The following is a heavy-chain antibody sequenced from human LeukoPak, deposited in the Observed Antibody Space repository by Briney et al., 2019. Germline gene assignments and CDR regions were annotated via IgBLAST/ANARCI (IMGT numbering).Heavy chain of an antibody. CDR3: AKDFGRNLGGPGY. J-gene: IGHJ4*02. CDR1: GFTFSTYT. D-gene: IGHD1-14*01. V-gene: IGHV3-23*01. Sequence: PGGSLRLSCAASGFTFSTYTMAWVRQAPGGGLEWVSGISGNGGRTYYADSVKGRFAISRDDSKSTLYLQMNGLRGEDTAVYYCAKDFGRNLGGPGYWGRGTLVIVSS. CDR2: ISGNGGRT.